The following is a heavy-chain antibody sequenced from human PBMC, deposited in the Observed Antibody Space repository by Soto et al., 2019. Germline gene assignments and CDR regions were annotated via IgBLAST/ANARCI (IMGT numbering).Heavy chain of an antibody. D-gene: IGHD3-22*01. CDR2: ISYDGSNK. J-gene: IGHJ5*02. Sequence: GGSLRLSCAASGFTFSSYAMHWVRQAPGKGLEWVAVISYDGSNKYYADSVKGRFTISRDNSKNTLYLQMNSLRAEDTAVYYCARDSYYDRLTYNWFDPWGQGTLVTVSS. V-gene: IGHV3-30-3*01. CDR3: ARDSYYDRLTYNWFDP. CDR1: GFTFSSYA.